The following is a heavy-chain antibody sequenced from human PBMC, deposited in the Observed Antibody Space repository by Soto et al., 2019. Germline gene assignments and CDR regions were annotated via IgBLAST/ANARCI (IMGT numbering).Heavy chain of an antibody. Sequence: PGGSLRLSCAASGFTFSNAWMSWVRRAPGKGLEWVGRIKSKTDGGTTDYAAPVKGRFTISRDDSKNTLYLQMNSLKTEDTAVYYCTTVLRLRFLEWLYQSDYWGQGTLVTVSS. D-gene: IGHD3-3*01. CDR2: IKSKTDGGTT. J-gene: IGHJ4*02. V-gene: IGHV3-15*01. CDR1: GFTFSNAW. CDR3: TTVLRLRFLEWLYQSDY.